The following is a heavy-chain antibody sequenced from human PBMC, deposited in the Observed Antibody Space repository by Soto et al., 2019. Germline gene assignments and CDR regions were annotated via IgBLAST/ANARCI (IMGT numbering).Heavy chain of an antibody. J-gene: IGHJ4*02. CDR1: GGSISNYY. V-gene: IGHV4-59*08. CDR2: IYYSGST. Sequence: SETLSLTCTVSGGSISNYYWSWIRQPPRKGLEWIGYIYYSGSTRYNPSLKSRVTISVDTSKNQFSLKLSSVTAADTAVYYCARHGPIAAAGTVFDYWGQGTLVTVSS. D-gene: IGHD6-13*01. CDR3: ARHGPIAAAGTVFDY.